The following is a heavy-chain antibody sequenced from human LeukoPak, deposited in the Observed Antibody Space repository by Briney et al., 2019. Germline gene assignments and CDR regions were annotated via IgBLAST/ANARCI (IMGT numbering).Heavy chain of an antibody. V-gene: IGHV4-39*01. CDR3: ARHHALDYYGSGSYYYGWFDP. CDR2: IYYSGST. Sequence: SETLSLTCTVSGGSISSSSHYWGWIRQPPGKGLEWIGSIYYSGSTYYNPSLKSRVTISVDTSKNQFSLKLSSVTAADTAVYYCARHHALDYYGSGSYYYGWFDPWGQGTLVTVSS. CDR1: GGSISSSSHY. D-gene: IGHD3-10*01. J-gene: IGHJ5*02.